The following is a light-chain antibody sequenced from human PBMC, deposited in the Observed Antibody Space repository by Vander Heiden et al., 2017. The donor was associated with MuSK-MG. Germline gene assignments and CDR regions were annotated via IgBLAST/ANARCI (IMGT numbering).Light chain of an antibody. CDR3: QQYYNSLWT. CDR2: WAS. J-gene: IGKJ1*01. Sequence: DIVMTQSPDSMAVSLGEGATINCKSSQSVLYSSDNKNYLAWYQQKPGQPPKLLIHWASTRESGVPDRFSGSGSGTDFTLTISSLQAEDVAVYYCQQYYNSLWTFGQGTKVEIK. CDR1: QSVLYSSDNKNY. V-gene: IGKV4-1*01.